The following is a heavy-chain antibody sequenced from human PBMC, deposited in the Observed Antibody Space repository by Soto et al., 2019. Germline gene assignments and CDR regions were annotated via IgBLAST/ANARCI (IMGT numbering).Heavy chain of an antibody. J-gene: IGHJ5*02. CDR3: ARERTRGFDP. V-gene: IGHV1-8*01. CDR1: GYTFTSYD. CDR2: MNPNSGNT. Sequence: QVQLVQSGAEVKKPGASVKVSCKASGYTFTSYDINWVRQATGQGPEWMGWMNPNSGNTANAHKFLGRLTITRNTCMSTAEMGLSRLRSEGTAVCYSARERTRGFDPWGQGTLVTVSS.